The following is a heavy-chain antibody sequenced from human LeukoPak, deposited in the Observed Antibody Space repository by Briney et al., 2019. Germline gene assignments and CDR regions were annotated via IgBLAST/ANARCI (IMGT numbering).Heavy chain of an antibody. CDR1: GGSISSYY. CDR3: ASRAAAGSFDY. CDR2: IYYSGST. D-gene: IGHD6-13*01. V-gene: IGHV4-59*08. Sequence: RASETLSLTCTVSGGSISSYYWSWIRQPPGKGLEWIGYIYYSGSTNYNPSLKSRVTISVDTSKNQFSLKLSYVTAADTAVYYCASRAAAGSFDYWGQGTLVTVSS. J-gene: IGHJ4*02.